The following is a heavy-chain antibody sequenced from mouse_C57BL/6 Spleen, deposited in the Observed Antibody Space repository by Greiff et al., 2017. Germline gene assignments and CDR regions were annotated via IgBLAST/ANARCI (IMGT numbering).Heavy chain of an antibody. D-gene: IGHD2-4*01. CDR2: INPNNGGT. J-gene: IGHJ4*01. CDR1: GYTFTDYN. Sequence: VQLKQSGPELVKPGASVKMSCKASGYTFTDYNLHWVKQSHGKSLEWIGYINPNNGGTSYNQKFKGKATLTVNKSSSTAYMELRSLTSEDSAVYYCARKDYEDYAMDYWGQGTSVTVSS. CDR3: ARKDYEDYAMDY. V-gene: IGHV1-22*01.